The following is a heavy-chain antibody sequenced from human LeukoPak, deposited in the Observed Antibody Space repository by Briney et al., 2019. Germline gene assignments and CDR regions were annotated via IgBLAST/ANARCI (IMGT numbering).Heavy chain of an antibody. CDR2: ISWNSGTI. J-gene: IGHJ4*02. D-gene: IGHD6-13*01. V-gene: IGHV3-9*01. CDR3: AKRSAAGTVGYFDY. Sequence: GGSLRLSCAASGFTFDDYGMSWVRQAPGKGLEWVSGISWNSGTIYYADSVKGRFTISRDDAKNSLYLQMNSLRPEDTALYYCAKRSAAGTVGYFDYWGQGTLVTVSS. CDR1: GFTFDDYG.